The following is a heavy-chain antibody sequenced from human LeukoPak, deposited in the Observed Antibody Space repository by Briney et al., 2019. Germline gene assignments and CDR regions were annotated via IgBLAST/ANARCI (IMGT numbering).Heavy chain of an antibody. D-gene: IGHD1-26*01. J-gene: IGHJ4*02. V-gene: IGHV5-51*01. CDR2: IYPGDSDA. CDR3: ARRRDLYSGSYYPFDY. CDR1: GYSFTSYW. Sequence: GESLKISCKGSGYSFTSYWIGWVRQMPGKGLKWLGIIYPGDSDARYSPSFQGQVTISADKSISTAYLQWSSLKASDTAMYYCARRRDLYSGSYYPFDYWGQGTLVTVSS.